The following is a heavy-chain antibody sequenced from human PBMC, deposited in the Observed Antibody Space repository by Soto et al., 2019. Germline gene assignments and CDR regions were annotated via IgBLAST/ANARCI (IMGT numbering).Heavy chain of an antibody. CDR2: ISAYNGNT. CDR1: GYTFTSYG. D-gene: IGHD2-15*01. CDR3: VRDGRLGYCSGGSCLDAFDI. Sequence: ASVKVSCKASGYTFTSYGISWVRQAPGQGLEWMGWISAYNGNTNYAQKLQGRVTMTTDTSTSTAYMELRSLRSDDTAVYYCVRDGRLGYCSGGSCLDAFDIWGQGTMVTVSS. V-gene: IGHV1-18*01. J-gene: IGHJ3*02.